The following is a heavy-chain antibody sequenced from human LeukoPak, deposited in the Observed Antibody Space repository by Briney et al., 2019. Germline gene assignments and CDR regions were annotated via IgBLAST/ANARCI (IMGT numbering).Heavy chain of an antibody. CDR1: GFTFCSHW. V-gene: IGHV3-7*01. J-gene: IGHJ4*02. CDR3: ARALAAARPYHFDY. Sequence: PGGSLRLSCAASGFTFCSHWMSWVRQAPGKGLEWVAKIKQDGSEKYYVDSVKGRFTISRDNPKTSLYLQMNSVRPEDPAVYCCARALAAARPYHFDYWGQGNLVTVSS. CDR2: IKQDGSEK. D-gene: IGHD6-13*01.